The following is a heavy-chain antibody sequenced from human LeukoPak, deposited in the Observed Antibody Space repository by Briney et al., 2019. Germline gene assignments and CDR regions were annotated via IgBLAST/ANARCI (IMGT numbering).Heavy chain of an antibody. D-gene: IGHD1-1*01. V-gene: IGHV1-69*04. CDR3: ARDKSGTMRFDP. J-gene: IGHJ5*02. CDR1: GGTFSSYA. CDR2: IIPILGIA. Sequence: ASVKFSCKASGGTFSSYAISWVRQAPGQGLEWMGRIIPILGIANYAQKFQGRVTITADKSTSTAYMELSSLRSEDTAVYYCARDKSGTMRFDPWGQGTLVTVSS.